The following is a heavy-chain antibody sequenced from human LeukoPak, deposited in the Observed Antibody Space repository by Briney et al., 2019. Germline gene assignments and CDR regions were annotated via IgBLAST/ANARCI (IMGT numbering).Heavy chain of an antibody. J-gene: IGHJ6*03. CDR3: ARTTYYYDSSGSRYYYMDV. V-gene: IGHV4-39*07. Sequence: SETLSLTCTVSGGSISSSSYYWGWIRQPPGKGLEWIGSIYYSVSTYYNPSLKSRVTISVDTSKNQFSLKLSSVTAADTAVYYCARTTYYYDSSGSRYYYMDVWGKGTTVTVS. CDR2: IYYSVST. D-gene: IGHD3-22*01. CDR1: GGSISSSSYY.